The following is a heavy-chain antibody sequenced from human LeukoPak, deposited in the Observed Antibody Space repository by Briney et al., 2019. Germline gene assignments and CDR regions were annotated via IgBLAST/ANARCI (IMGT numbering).Heavy chain of an antibody. CDR1: GFTFKLYW. CDR3: VRGGPSTWS. Sequence: GGSLRLSCAASGFTFKLYWMHWVRQVPGRGPVWVSRINHDGSDTIYADSVRGRFTISRDDAKNTLYLQINNLRAEDTAVYYCVRGGPSTWSWGQGTLVTVSS. J-gene: IGHJ5*02. V-gene: IGHV3-74*01. CDR2: INHDGSDT. D-gene: IGHD2-15*01.